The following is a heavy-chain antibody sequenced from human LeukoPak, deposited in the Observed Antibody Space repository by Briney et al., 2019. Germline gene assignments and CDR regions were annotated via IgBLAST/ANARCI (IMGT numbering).Heavy chain of an antibody. J-gene: IGHJ4*02. CDR3: AATVGATVYYFDY. D-gene: IGHD1-26*01. CDR1: GFTFSSYA. CDR2: ISGSGSST. V-gene: IGHV3-23*01. Sequence: GGSLRLSCAASGFTFSSYAMSWVRQAPGKGLEWVSAISGSGSSTYYADSVKGRFTISRDNSKNTLYLQMNSLRAEDTAVYYCAATVGATVYYFDYWGQGTLVTVSS.